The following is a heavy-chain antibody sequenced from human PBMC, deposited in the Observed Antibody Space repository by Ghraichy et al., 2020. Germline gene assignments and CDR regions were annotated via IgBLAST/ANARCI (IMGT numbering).Heavy chain of an antibody. V-gene: IGHV3-11*01. CDR2: ISSSGSTI. D-gene: IGHD3-16*01. Sequence: GGSLRLSCAASGFTFSDYYMSWIRQAPGKGLEWVSYISSSGSTIYYADSVKGRFTISRDNAKNSLYLQMNSLRAEDTAVYYCARGIMIGLSRALQVGSATTALDVWGQGTTVTVSS. CDR1: GFTFSDYY. J-gene: IGHJ6*02. CDR3: ARGIMIGLSRALQVGSATTALDV.